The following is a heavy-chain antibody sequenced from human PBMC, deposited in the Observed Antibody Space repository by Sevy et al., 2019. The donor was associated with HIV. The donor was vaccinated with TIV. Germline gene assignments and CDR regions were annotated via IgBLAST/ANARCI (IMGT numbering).Heavy chain of an antibody. J-gene: IGHJ4*02. V-gene: IGHV3-49*04. CDR3: TRGKGAQAVFDY. D-gene: IGHD3-16*01. CDR1: GFTFTAYA. Sequence: GGSLRLSCTASGFTFTAYAMNWVRQSPGKGLEWVAFFKRKDDDGTLDHAASVKGRCTISRDDSKNIAYLQMNDLKTEDTGVYYCTRGKGAQAVFDYWGQGALVTVSS. CDR2: FKRKDDDGTL.